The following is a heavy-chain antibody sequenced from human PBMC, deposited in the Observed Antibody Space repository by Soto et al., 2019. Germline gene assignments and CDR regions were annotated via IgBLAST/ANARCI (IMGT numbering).Heavy chain of an antibody. CDR1: GASLFTNGVA. D-gene: IGHD6-13*01. J-gene: IGHJ3*02. CDR2: TYYRSKWSN. V-gene: IGHV6-1*01. CDR3: VRGRHSSFEI. Sequence: QVQLQQSGPGLVKPSQTLSLTCAISGASLFTNGVAWNWIRLSPSRGLEWLGRTYYRSKWSNDYAISLKSRITIIPATSKTKFSLQLTSVTPEDTAVYFCVRGRHSSFEICGPGTMVTVAS.